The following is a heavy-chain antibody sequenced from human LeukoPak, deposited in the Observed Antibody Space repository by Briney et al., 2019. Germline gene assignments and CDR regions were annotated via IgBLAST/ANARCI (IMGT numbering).Heavy chain of an antibody. D-gene: IGHD3-10*01. Sequence: SETLSLTCAVYGGSFSGYYWSWIRQPPGKGLEWIGSIYYSGSTYYNPSLKSRVTISVDTSKNQFSLKLSSVAAADTAVYYCARHFGPHNVLLWFGELLYYFDYWGQGTLVTVSS. CDR2: IYYSGST. CDR3: ARHFGPHNVLLWFGELLYYFDY. V-gene: IGHV4-34*01. CDR1: GGSFSGYY. J-gene: IGHJ4*02.